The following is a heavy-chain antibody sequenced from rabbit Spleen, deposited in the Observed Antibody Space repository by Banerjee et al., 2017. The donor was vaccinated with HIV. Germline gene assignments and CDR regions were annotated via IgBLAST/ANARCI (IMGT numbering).Heavy chain of an antibody. CDR1: GFSFSSSYY. CDR3: GRHVVAIDL. CDR2: INIVTGKS. V-gene: IGHV1S45*01. Sequence: QEQLVESGGGLVQPEGSLTLTCTASGFSFSSSYYMCWVRQAPGKGLEWIACINIVTGKSVYASWAEGRFIMSRTSSTTVTLQMTSLTAADTATYFCGRHVVAIDLWGPGTLVTVS. D-gene: IGHD5-1*01. J-gene: IGHJ4*01.